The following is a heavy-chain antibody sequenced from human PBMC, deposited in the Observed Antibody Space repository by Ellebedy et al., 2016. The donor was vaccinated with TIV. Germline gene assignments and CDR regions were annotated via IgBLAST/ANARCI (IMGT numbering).Heavy chain of an antibody. J-gene: IGHJ4*02. CDR1: GFTFSSHA. CDR2: ISGSGGST. Sequence: GGSLRLXXAASGFTFSSHAMSWVRQAPGKGLEWVSAISGSGGSTYYADSVKGRFTISRDNSKNTLYLQMNSLRAEDTAVYYCAKDPHYYYDSSGKGGYWGQGTLVTVSS. V-gene: IGHV3-23*01. D-gene: IGHD3-22*01. CDR3: AKDPHYYYDSSGKGGY.